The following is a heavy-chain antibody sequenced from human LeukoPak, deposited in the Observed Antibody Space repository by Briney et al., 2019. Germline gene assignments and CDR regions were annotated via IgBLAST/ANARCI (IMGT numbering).Heavy chain of an antibody. V-gene: IGHV1-69*06. D-gene: IGHD3-16*01. CDR2: IIPIFGTA. CDR3: ARDPTLLGYFDY. CDR1: GGTFSSYA. Sequence: ASVTVSCKASGGTFSSYAISWVRQAPGQGLEWMGGIIPIFGTANYAQKFQGRVTITADKSTSTAYMELSSLRSEDTAVYYCARDPTLLGYFDYWGQGTLVTVSS. J-gene: IGHJ4*02.